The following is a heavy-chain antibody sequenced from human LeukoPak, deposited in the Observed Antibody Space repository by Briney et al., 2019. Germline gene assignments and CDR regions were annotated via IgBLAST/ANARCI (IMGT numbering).Heavy chain of an antibody. Sequence: SETLSLTCTVSGGSISSYYWSWIRPPAGRGLEWIGRIYTSGSTNYNPSLKSRVTMSVDTSKNQSSLKLSSVTAADTAVYYCARVLYYDSSGYYLDPWGQGTLVTVSS. D-gene: IGHD3-22*01. CDR3: ARVLYYDSSGYYLDP. CDR2: IYTSGST. J-gene: IGHJ5*02. V-gene: IGHV4-4*07. CDR1: GGSISSYY.